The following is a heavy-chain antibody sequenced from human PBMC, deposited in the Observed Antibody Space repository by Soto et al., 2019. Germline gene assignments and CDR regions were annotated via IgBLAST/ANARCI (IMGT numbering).Heavy chain of an antibody. CDR3: AKYTGGWDFDY. D-gene: IGHD6-19*01. CDR2: ITGSGAGT. CDR1: GFTLSSYA. V-gene: IGHV3-23*01. J-gene: IGHJ4*02. Sequence: VQLLESGGGLVQPGGSLRLSCAASGFTLSSYAMSWVRQAPVKGLEWVSAITGSGAGTYYADSVQGRFTISRDNSKNTLFLQMNSLRPEDTAVYYCAKYTGGWDFDYWGQGTLVTVSP.